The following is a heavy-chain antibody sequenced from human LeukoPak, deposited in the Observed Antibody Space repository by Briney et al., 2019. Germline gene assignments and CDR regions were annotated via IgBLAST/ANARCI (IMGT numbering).Heavy chain of an antibody. CDR3: ARAHSSSGWFFDY. Sequence: GGSLRLSCAASGFTFSSYWMSWVRQAPGKGLEWVANIKEDGSEKYYVDSVKGRFTISRDNAKNSLYLQMNSLRAEDTAVYYCARAHSSSGWFFDYWGQGTLVTVSS. V-gene: IGHV3-7*01. CDR2: IKEDGSEK. CDR1: GFTFSSYW. D-gene: IGHD6-19*01. J-gene: IGHJ4*02.